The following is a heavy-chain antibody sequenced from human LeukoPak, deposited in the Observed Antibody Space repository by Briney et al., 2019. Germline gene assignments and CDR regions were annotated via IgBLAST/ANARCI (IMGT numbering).Heavy chain of an antibody. V-gene: IGHV3-48*02. CDR2: ISSSYSTM. CDR3: ARDASGWGFTDY. J-gene: IGHJ4*02. CDR1: GFTFSSYS. D-gene: IGHD6-19*01. Sequence: GALRLSCAASGFTFSSYSMNWVRQAPGKGLEWVSYISSSYSTMYYADSVRGRFTISGDNAKNSLYLQMNSLRDEDTAVYYCARDASGWGFTDYWGQGTLVTVSS.